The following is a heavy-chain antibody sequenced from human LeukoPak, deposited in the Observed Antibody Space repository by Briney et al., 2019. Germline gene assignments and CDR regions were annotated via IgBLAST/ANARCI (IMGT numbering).Heavy chain of an antibody. V-gene: IGHV4-59*12. Sequence: SETLSLTCTVSGGSISSYYWSWIRQPPGKGLEWIGYIYYSGSTNYNPSLKSRVTISVDTSKNQFSLKLTSMTAADTGVYYCATNQGGGSWGQGILVTVSS. D-gene: IGHD2-15*01. CDR2: IYYSGST. J-gene: IGHJ4*02. CDR3: ATNQGGGS. CDR1: GGSISSYY.